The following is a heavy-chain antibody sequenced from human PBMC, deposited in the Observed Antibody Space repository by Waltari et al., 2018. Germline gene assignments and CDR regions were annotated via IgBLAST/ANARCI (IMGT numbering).Heavy chain of an antibody. CDR1: GLTFSSSE. V-gene: IGHV3-48*03. CDR3: ARPSTEYYYYYYYMDV. J-gene: IGHJ6*03. Sequence: EVQVLESGGGLVQPGGSLRLSCEASGLTFSSSEMQWVRQAPGRGLEWISSIDNSGSTMYYADSMKGRFTISRDNAKSSLFLQMNSLRAEDTAVYYCARPSTEYYYYYYYMDVWGKGTTVTVS. CDR2: IDNSGSTM.